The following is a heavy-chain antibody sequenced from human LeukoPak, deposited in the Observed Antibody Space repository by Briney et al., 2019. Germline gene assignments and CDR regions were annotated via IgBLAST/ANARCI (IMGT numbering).Heavy chain of an antibody. CDR3: ARDPDGYRQGHHFDY. CDR2: IYSGGST. J-gene: IGHJ4*02. D-gene: IGHD5-18*01. CDR1: GFTVSSYY. Sequence: WGSLRLSCAASGFTVSSYYMSWVRQAPGKGLEWVSVIYSGGSTYYADSVKGRFTISRDNSKNTLYLQMNSLKAEDTAVYYCARDPDGYRQGHHFDYWGQGTLVTVSS. V-gene: IGHV3-66*01.